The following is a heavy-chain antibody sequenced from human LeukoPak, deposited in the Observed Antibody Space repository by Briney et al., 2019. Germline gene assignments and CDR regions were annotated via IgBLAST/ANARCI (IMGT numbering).Heavy chain of an antibody. CDR3: ARDLSDYGVTRFDY. Sequence: GGSLRLSCAASGFTFNDYGMSWVRQAPGKGLEWVSGINWNGGSTGYADSVKGRFTISRDNAKNSLYLQMNSLRAEDTALYYCARDLSDYGVTRFDYWGQGTLVTVSS. CDR2: INWNGGST. CDR1: GFTFNDYG. D-gene: IGHD4-17*01. V-gene: IGHV3-20*04. J-gene: IGHJ4*02.